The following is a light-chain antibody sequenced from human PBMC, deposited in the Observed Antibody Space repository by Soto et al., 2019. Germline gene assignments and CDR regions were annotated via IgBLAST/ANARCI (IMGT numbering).Light chain of an antibody. CDR2: DDT. CDR3: GLYVGGRTYA. J-gene: IGLJ1*01. V-gene: IGLV2-23*01. CDR1: VGL. Sequence: QSVLTQPASVSGSPGQSITISCTGTVGLVSWYQQHPGKVPKLIIYDDTKRPSGVSSRFSGSKSGNTASLTISGLQTEDEADYYCGLYVGGRTYAFGTGKKV.